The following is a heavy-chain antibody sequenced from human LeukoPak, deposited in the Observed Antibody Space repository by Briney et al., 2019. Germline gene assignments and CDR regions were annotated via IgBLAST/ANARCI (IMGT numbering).Heavy chain of an antibody. Sequence: PSETLSLTCAVSGYSISSDYHWGWIRPPPGKGLEWIANVHHSGSTYYNPSLKSRVTISVDTSKNQFSLEVNSMTASDTAVYYCARSDGAHWGQGTLVTVSS. D-gene: IGHD3-10*01. CDR1: GYSISSDYH. CDR3: ARSDGAH. J-gene: IGHJ4*02. V-gene: IGHV4-38-2*01. CDR2: VHHSGST.